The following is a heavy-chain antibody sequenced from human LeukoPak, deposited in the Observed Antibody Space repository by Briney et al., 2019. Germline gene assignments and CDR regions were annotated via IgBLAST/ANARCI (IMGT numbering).Heavy chain of an antibody. CDR2: IYYSGST. V-gene: IGHV4-31*03. CDR3: ARVGFRITIFGVVRVSNWFDP. Sequence: SETLSLTCTVSGGSLSSGVYYWSWTRHHPGKGLEWLRYIYYSGSTYYNPSLKSRVTISVDTSKTQSSLKLSSVTAADTAVYYCARVGFRITIFGVVRVSNWFDPWGQGTLVTVSS. J-gene: IGHJ5*02. CDR1: GGSLSSGVYY. D-gene: IGHD3-3*01.